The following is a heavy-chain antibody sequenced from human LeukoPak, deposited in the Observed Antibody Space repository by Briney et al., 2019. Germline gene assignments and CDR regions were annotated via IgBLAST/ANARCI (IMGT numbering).Heavy chain of an antibody. Sequence: ASVKVSCKASGYTFTSYAMNWVRQAPGQGLEWMGWINTNTGNPTYAQGFTGRFVFSLDIPVSTAYLQISSLKAEDTAVYYCARIEQYQLLSGYYGMDVWGQGTTVTVSS. CDR2: INTNTGNP. D-gene: IGHD2-2*01. J-gene: IGHJ6*02. CDR3: ARIEQYQLLSGYYGMDV. CDR1: GYTFTSYA. V-gene: IGHV7-4-1*02.